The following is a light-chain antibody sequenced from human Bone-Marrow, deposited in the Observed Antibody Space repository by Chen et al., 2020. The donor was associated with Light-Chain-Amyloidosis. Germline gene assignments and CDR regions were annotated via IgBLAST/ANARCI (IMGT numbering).Light chain of an antibody. J-gene: IGKJ1*01. Sequence: AIQMTQSPSSLSASVGDRVTITCRASQGIRNNLGWYQQKPGKAPKLLISSASSLLSGVPSRFSGSGAVTDITLTISSLQPEDFATYYCLQYFNYPRTFGQGTKVEIK. CDR1: QGIRNN. CDR3: LQYFNYPRT. V-gene: IGKV1-6*01. CDR2: SAS.